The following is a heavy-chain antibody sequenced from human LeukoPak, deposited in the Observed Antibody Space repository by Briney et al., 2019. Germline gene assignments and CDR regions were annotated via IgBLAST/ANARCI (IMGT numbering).Heavy chain of an antibody. CDR2: VFSNGYT. CDR3: AREGNPAYFDR. J-gene: IGHJ4*02. V-gene: IGHV4-61*02. CDR1: GGSISGATYY. Sequence: SETLSLTCAVSGGSISGATYYWSWIRQPAGKGLEWIGRVFSNGYTNYNPSLKSRVTISVDTSKNHFSLNLNSVTATDTAIYYCAREGNPAYFDRWGQGTLVTVSS.